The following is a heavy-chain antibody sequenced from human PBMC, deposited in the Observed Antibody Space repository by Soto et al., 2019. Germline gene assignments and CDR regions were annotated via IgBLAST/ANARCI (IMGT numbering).Heavy chain of an antibody. D-gene: IGHD6-19*01. CDR3: ARIIWIAVAETWWGMDV. J-gene: IGHJ6*02. CDR2: IDPFNGNT. V-gene: IGHV1-18*01. Sequence: QVQLVQSGAEVKKPGASVKVSCKASGYTFTSYGISWVRQAPGQGLEWMGWIDPFNGNTKYVQKLQGRVTMTTDTSTSTAYMELRSLRSADTAVYYCARIIWIAVAETWWGMDVSGQGTTVTVSS. CDR1: GYTFTSYG.